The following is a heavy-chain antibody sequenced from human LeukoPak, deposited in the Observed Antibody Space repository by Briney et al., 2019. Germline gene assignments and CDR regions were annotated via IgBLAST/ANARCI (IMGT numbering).Heavy chain of an antibody. CDR1: GYTFTSYG. D-gene: IGHD3-22*01. CDR2: ISVYNGNT. V-gene: IGHV1-18*01. CDR3: ARVQPHRIHYDNSDYPTRNDY. Sequence: ASVKVSCKASGYTFTSYGISWIRQAPRQGLEWMGWISVYNGNTNYVQKFQDRVTMTTDTSTSTAYMELRSLRSNDTAVYYCARVQPHRIHYDNSDYPTRNDYWGQGTLVTVSS. J-gene: IGHJ4*02.